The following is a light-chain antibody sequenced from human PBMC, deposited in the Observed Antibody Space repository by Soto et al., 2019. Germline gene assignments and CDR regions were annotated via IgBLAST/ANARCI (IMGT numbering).Light chain of an antibody. Sequence: DIVMTQSPDSLAVSLGERATINCKSSQSVFYSSNNKNYLAWYQQKPGQPPKMVIYWASTRESGVPDRFSGSGSGTDFTLTISSLQAEDVALYFCQQYYSTNPSFGQGTKLDIK. CDR2: WAS. CDR1: QSVFYSSNNKNY. J-gene: IGKJ2*01. V-gene: IGKV4-1*01. CDR3: QQYYSTNPS.